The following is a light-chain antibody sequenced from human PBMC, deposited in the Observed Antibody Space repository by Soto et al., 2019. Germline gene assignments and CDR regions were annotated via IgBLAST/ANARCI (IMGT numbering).Light chain of an antibody. CDR3: QHSYSSPTT. Sequence: DIQMTQSPSFLSASVGDRVTITCRASQSMGKHLNWYQQKPGKAPKFLVYGVSKLQSGVPSRFTGSGSGTDFTLTVNDLQPEDFETYYCQHSYSSPTTFGQGTRLEIK. CDR2: GVS. J-gene: IGKJ5*01. V-gene: IGKV1-39*01. CDR1: QSMGKH.